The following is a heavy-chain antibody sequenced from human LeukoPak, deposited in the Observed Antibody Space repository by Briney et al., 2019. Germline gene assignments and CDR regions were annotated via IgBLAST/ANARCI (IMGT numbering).Heavy chain of an antibody. V-gene: IGHV3-11*05. CDR1: GFTFSDYY. D-gene: IGHD6-13*01. CDR3: ARVFSIAAAGTFDY. Sequence: GGSLRLSCAASGFTFSDYYMTWIRQAPGKSLEWVSYISGNSGYTNYADSVKGRFTISRDNAKNSLYLQMNSLRAEDTAVYYCARVFSIAAAGTFDYWGQGTLVTVSS. CDR2: ISGNSGYT. J-gene: IGHJ4*02.